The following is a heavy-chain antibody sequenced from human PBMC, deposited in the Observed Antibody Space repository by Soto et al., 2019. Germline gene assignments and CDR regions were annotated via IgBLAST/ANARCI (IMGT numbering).Heavy chain of an antibody. D-gene: IGHD3-10*01. J-gene: IGHJ6*02. CDR1: GYTFTSYY. Sequence: ASVQVSCKASGYTFTSYYMHWVRQAPGQGLEWMGIINPSGGSTSYAQKFQGRVTMTGDMSTSTVYMELSSLRSEDTAVYYCASAPGLSYYGMDVWGQGTTVTVSS. CDR2: INPSGGST. V-gene: IGHV1-46*03. CDR3: ASAPGLSYYGMDV.